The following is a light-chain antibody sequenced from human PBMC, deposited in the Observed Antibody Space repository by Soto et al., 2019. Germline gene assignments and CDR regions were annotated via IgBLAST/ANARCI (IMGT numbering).Light chain of an antibody. V-gene: IGKV1-5*03. CDR1: QSISSW. CDR3: QQTSAFPRT. J-gene: IGKJ1*01. Sequence: EIKMSNSPFTLSVSVGDRGTITCRASQSISSWLAWYQQKPGKAPKLLIYKASSLQSGVPSRFSGSGSGTEFTLTISSLQPEDFATYYCQQTSAFPRTFGQGTKVDIK. CDR2: KAS.